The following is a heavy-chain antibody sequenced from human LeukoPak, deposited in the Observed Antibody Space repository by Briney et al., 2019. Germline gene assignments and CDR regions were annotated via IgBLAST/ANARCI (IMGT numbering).Heavy chain of an antibody. Sequence: QPGGSLRLSCAASGFTFSSYAMSWVRQAPGKWLEWVSAISGSGGSTYYADFVKGRFTISRDNSKNTLYLQMNSLRAEDTAVYYCATSTYYDFWSGYYTVDYWGQGTLVTVSS. CDR3: ATSTYYDFWSGYYTVDY. J-gene: IGHJ4*02. CDR1: GFTFSSYA. V-gene: IGHV3-23*01. CDR2: ISGSGGST. D-gene: IGHD3-3*01.